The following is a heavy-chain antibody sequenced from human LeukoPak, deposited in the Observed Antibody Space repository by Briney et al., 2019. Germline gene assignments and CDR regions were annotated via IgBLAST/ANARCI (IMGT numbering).Heavy chain of an antibody. D-gene: IGHD3-3*01. CDR3: ARDPIHYDFWGGYYPEGLVGAFDI. Sequence: ASVKVSCKASGYTFTGYYMHWVRQAPGQGLEWMGWINPNSGGTNYAQKFQGRVTMTRDTSISTAYMELSRLRSDDTAVYYCARDPIHYDFWGGYYPEGLVGAFDIWGQGTMVTVSS. CDR2: INPNSGGT. V-gene: IGHV1-2*02. J-gene: IGHJ3*02. CDR1: GYTFTGYY.